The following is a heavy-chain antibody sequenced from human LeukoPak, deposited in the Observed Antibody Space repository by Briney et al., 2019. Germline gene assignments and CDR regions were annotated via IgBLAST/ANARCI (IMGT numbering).Heavy chain of an antibody. CDR3: ARRYYYGSGSYHFWFDP. CDR2: INHSGST. D-gene: IGHD3-10*01. CDR1: GGSFSGYY. V-gene: IGHV4-34*01. J-gene: IGHJ5*02. Sequence: SETLSLTCAVYGGSFSGYYWSWIRQPPGKGLEWIGEINHSGSTNYNPSLKSRVTISVDTSKNQFSLKLSSVTAADTAVYYCARRYYYGSGSYHFWFDPWGQGTLVTVSS.